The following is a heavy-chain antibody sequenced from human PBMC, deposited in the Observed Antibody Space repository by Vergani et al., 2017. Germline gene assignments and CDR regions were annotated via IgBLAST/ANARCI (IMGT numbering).Heavy chain of an antibody. CDR1: GYTFTNYW. J-gene: IGHJ2*01. V-gene: IGHV5-51*01. D-gene: IGHD2-2*02. Sequence: EVRLVQSGPEVKKPGESVKISCETSGYTFTNYWVAWVRQRPGKGLEWMGLIFPGDADTRYSPSFEGQVTISADTSTSTAYVQWPSLKASDTALYYCAIRPLLCSGIPNCYRGNWFFDLWGRGTLVTVSA. CDR2: IFPGDADT. CDR3: AIRPLLCSGIPNCYRGNWFFDL.